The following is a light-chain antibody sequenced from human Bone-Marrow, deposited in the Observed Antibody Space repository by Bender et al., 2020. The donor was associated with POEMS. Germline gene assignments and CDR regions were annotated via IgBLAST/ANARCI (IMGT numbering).Light chain of an antibody. J-gene: IGLJ3*02. V-gene: IGLV2-14*03. CDR1: SGDIGAYNF. CDR3: QSYDNSLGGWV. CDR2: DVT. Sequence: QSALTQPASVSGSPGQSLTLSCTGTSGDIGAYNFVSWYQQHPAEAPKLIIYDVTYRPSGVPDRFSGSKSGTSASLAITGLQAEDEGDYYCQSYDNSLGGWVFGGGTKLTVL.